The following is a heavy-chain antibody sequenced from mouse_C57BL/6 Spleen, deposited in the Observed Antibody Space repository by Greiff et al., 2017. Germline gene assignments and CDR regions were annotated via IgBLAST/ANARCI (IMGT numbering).Heavy chain of an antibody. CDR3: ARRSGYLYYAMDY. V-gene: IGHV1-36*01. J-gene: IGHJ4*01. CDR2: VYPYNGGT. CDR1: GFTFTDYY. D-gene: IGHD3-2*02. Sequence: EVQLQESGPVLVKPGPSVKISCKASGFTFTDYYMHWVKQSHGKSLEWIGLVYPYNGGTSYNQKFKGKATLTVDTSSSPAYMELNSLTSEDSAVYYCARRSGYLYYAMDYWGQGTSVTVSS.